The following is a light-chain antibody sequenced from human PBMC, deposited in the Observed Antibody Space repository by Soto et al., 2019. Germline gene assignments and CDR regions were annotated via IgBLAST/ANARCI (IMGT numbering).Light chain of an antibody. CDR3: QQYGNSRT. J-gene: IGKJ1*01. Sequence: EIVLTQSPGTLSLSPGERATLSCSASQSVSSRSLAWYQQKPGQAPRLLIYDASNRATGIPDRFSGSGSGTDFTLTISRLEPEDFTMYYCQQYGNSRTFGQGTKVEVQ. CDR2: DAS. V-gene: IGKV3-20*01. CDR1: QSVSSRS.